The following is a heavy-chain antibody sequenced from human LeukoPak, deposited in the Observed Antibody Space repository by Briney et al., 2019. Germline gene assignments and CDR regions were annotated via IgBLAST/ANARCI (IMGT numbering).Heavy chain of an antibody. J-gene: IGHJ5*02. CDR2: ISYDGSNK. V-gene: IGHV3-30*04. CDR1: GFTFSSYA. CDR3: ARDLYDSGSYPTSNWFDP. D-gene: IGHD1-26*01. Sequence: GGSLRLSCAASGFTFSSYAMRWVRQAPGKGLEWVAVISYDGSNKYYADSVKGRFTISRDNSKNTLYLQMNSLRAEDTAVYYCARDLYDSGSYPTSNWFDPWGQGTLVTVSS.